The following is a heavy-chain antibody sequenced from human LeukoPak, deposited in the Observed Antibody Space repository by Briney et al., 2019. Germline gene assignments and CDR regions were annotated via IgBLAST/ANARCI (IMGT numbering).Heavy chain of an antibody. CDR2: ISAYNGNT. Sequence: ASVKVSCKASGYTFTSYGISWVRQAPGQGLEWMGWISAYNGNTNYAQKLQGRVTMTTDTSTSTACMELRSLRSDDTAVYYCARDLIAAAGTFDYWGQGTLVTVSS. V-gene: IGHV1-18*01. J-gene: IGHJ4*02. D-gene: IGHD6-13*01. CDR1: GYTFTSYG. CDR3: ARDLIAAAGTFDY.